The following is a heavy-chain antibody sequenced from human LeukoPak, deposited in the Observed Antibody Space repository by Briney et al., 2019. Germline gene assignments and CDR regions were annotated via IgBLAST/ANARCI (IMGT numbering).Heavy chain of an antibody. CDR3: ARRWFGTDAAFDI. D-gene: IGHD3-10*01. CDR1: GYTFTGYY. Sequence: GASVKVSCKASGYTFTGYYMHWVRQAPGQGLEWMGWINPNSGGTNYAQKFQGRVTMTRDTSISTAYMELSRLRSDDTAVYYCARRWFGTDAAFDIWGQGTVVTVSS. CDR2: INPNSGGT. J-gene: IGHJ3*02. V-gene: IGHV1-2*02.